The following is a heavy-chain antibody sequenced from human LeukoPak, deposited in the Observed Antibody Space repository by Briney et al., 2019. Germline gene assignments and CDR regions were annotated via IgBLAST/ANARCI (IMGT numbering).Heavy chain of an antibody. CDR3: VRDCSTPCSIFSDY. V-gene: IGHV1-18*01. D-gene: IGHD2-2*01. CDR2: ISGYNGST. CDR1: GYTFISFG. Sequence: AXVKVSCKASGYTFISFGFSWVRQAPGEGVEWMGWISGYNGSTKYAQNLQGRVTMTTDTSTSTAYMELRSLRSDDTAIYYCVRDCSTPCSIFSDYWGQGTLVTVSS. J-gene: IGHJ4*02.